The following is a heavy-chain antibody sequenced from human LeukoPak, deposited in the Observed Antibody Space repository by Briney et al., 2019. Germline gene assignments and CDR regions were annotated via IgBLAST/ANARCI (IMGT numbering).Heavy chain of an antibody. D-gene: IGHD6-19*01. CDR2: ISGSGGST. J-gene: IGHJ4*02. CDR3: AKDRVVAGSI. CDR1: GFTFSSYA. V-gene: IGHV3-23*01. Sequence: PGGSLRLSCAASGFTFSSYAMSWVRQARGKGLEGVSAISGSGGSTYYADSVKGRFTISRDNSKNTLYLQMNSLRAEDTAVYYCAKDRVVAGSIWGQGTLVTVSS.